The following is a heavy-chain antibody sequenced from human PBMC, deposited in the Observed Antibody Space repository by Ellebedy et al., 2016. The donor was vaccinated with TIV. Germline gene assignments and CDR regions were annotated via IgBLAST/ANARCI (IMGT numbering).Heavy chain of an antibody. Sequence: PGGSLRLSCAGSGFTFTTHAMSWVRQAPGKGLEWVSAISGSGDITNYADSVKGRFTISRDNSKNTLYLQMNSLRAEDTAVYYCARSGELDSWGQGTLVTVSS. CDR1: GFTFTTHA. CDR3: ARSGELDS. V-gene: IGHV3-23*01. D-gene: IGHD1-26*01. CDR2: ISGSGDIT. J-gene: IGHJ4*02.